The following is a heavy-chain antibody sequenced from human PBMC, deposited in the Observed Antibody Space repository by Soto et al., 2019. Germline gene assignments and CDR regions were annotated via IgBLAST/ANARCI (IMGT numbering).Heavy chain of an antibody. CDR2: IYYTGTT. CDR1: GGSISSNSFY. J-gene: IGHJ4*02. D-gene: IGHD3-10*02. CDR3: ATRQWMFLAY. V-gene: IGHV4-39*01. Sequence: QLQLQESGPGLVKPSETLSLACSVSGGSISSNSFYWGWIRQPPGKGLEWIGTIYYTGTTYYNPSLEGRATISVDTSKNQFSLKLSSVTAADTAVYYCATRQWMFLAYWGQGTLVSVSS.